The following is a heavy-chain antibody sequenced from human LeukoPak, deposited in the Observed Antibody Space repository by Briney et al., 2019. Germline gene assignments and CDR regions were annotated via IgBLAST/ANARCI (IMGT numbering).Heavy chain of an antibody. CDR2: VNPNSGGT. D-gene: IGHD3-22*01. J-gene: IGHJ4*02. CDR1: GYTFTGYY. CDR3: ARGSGYYDSSGYYNFDY. Sequence: ASVKVSCKASGYTFTGYYMHWVRQAPGQELEWMGWVNPNSGGTKYAQKFQDRVTMTRDTSISTAYMELSRLRSDDTAVYYCARGSGYYDSSGYYNFDYWGQGTLVTVSS. V-gene: IGHV1-2*02.